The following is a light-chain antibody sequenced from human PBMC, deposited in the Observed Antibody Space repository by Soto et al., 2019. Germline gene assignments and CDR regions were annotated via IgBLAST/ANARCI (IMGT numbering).Light chain of an antibody. V-gene: IGKV2-30*01. Sequence: DVVVTQSPLSLPVTLGQPASISCRSSQTLVYDDGNIYLNWFQQRPGQSPRRLIYKISTRDSGVPDRFSGSGAGPDFTLKISRVEAEDVGVYYCMQGTHWPWTGGQGTKVEI. CDR3: MQGTHWPWT. CDR2: KIS. CDR1: QTLVYDDGNIY. J-gene: IGKJ1*01.